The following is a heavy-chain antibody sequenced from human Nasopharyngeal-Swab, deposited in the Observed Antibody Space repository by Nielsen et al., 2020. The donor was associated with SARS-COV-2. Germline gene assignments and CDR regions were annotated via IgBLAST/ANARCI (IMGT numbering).Heavy chain of an antibody. J-gene: IGHJ4*02. CDR2: IKQDGSEK. D-gene: IGHD2-2*01. CDR3: ARDLDVVVPAAIAY. CDR1: GFTFSSYW. Sequence: GESLKISCAASGFTFSSYWMSWVRQAPGKGLEWAANIKQDGSEKYYVDSVKGRFTISRDNAKNPLYLQMNSLRAEDTAVYYCARDLDVVVPAAIAYWGQGTLVTVSS. V-gene: IGHV3-7*03.